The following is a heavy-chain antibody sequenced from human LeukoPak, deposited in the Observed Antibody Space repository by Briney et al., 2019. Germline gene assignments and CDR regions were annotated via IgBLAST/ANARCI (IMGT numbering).Heavy chain of an antibody. CDR1: GGSMSGHY. CDR3: ARAPIPYDRSRTDYRFDP. CDR2: IYYTGST. Sequence: SETLSLTCNVSGGSMSGHYWSWIRQPPGKGLEWIGYIYYTGSTHYNPSLESRVTISLDTSKSQFSLKLTSVTAADTAVYYCARAPIPYDRSRTDYRFDPWGQGTLVTVAS. V-gene: IGHV4-59*11. D-gene: IGHD3-16*01. J-gene: IGHJ5*02.